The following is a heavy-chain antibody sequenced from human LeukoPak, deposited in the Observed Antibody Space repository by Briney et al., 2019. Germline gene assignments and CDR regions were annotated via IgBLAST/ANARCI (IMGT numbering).Heavy chain of an antibody. Sequence: QSGGPLRLSCAASGFTFSSYGMHWVRQAPGKGLEWVAFIRYDGSNKYYADSVKGRFTISRDNSKNTLYLQMNSLRAEDTAVYYCAKSHGVPAHYYYYYMDVWGKGTTVTISS. V-gene: IGHV3-30*02. CDR1: GFTFSSYG. CDR3: AKSHGVPAHYYYYYMDV. D-gene: IGHD2-2*01. J-gene: IGHJ6*03. CDR2: IRYDGSNK.